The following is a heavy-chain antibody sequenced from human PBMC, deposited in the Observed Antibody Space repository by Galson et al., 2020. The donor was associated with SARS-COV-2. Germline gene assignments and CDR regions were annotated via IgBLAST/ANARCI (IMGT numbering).Heavy chain of an antibody. Sequence: ASVKVSCKASGYTFTGYYMHWVRQAPGQGLEWMGWINPNSGGTNYAQKFQGRVTMTRDTSISTAYMELSRLRSDDTAVYYCARDIIMPMPGAAPVNWFDPWGQGTLVTVSS. CDR3: ARDIIMPMPGAAPVNWFDP. CDR1: GYTFTGYY. J-gene: IGHJ5*02. CDR2: INPNSGGT. D-gene: IGHD2-2*01. V-gene: IGHV1-2*02.